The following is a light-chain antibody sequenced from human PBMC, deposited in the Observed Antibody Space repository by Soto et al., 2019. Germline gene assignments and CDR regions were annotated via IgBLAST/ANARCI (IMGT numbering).Light chain of an antibody. CDR2: LAS. J-gene: IGKJ4*01. Sequence: DIPMTQSPSSLSASVGDRVTITCRTSQGISNYLAWYQQKSGKSPKLLIYLASTLRSGVSSRFSGSRSGTDFTLTISSLQPEDVATYYCHKYNSDPLFGGGTKVEI. V-gene: IGKV1-27*01. CDR1: QGISNY. CDR3: HKYNSDPL.